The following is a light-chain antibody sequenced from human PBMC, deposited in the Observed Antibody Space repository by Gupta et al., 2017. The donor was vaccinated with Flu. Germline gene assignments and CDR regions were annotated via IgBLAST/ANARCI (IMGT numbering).Light chain of an antibody. V-gene: IGLV4-60*03. CDR1: SGHSSYI. CDR3: ETWDSNTRV. J-gene: IGLJ3*02. CDR2: LEGSGSY. Sequence: QPVLTQSSSASASLGSSVTLPCTLSSGHSSYIIAWHQQQPGKAPRYLMKLEGSGSYNKGSGVPDRFSGSSSGADRYLTISNLQSEDEADYYCETWDSNTRVFGGGTKLTVL.